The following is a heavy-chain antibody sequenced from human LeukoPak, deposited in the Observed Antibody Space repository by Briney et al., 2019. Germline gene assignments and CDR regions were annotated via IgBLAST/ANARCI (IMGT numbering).Heavy chain of an antibody. D-gene: IGHD6-19*01. CDR3: AKDYSQIAVAGSIDY. Sequence: GGSLRLSCAASGFTFSSYAMSWVRQAPGKGLEWVAFVRYDGSNKYYADSVKGRFTISRDNSKNTLYLQMNSLRAEDTAVYYCAKDYSQIAVAGSIDYWGQGTLVTVSS. V-gene: IGHV3-30*02. CDR1: GFTFSSYA. J-gene: IGHJ4*02. CDR2: VRYDGSNK.